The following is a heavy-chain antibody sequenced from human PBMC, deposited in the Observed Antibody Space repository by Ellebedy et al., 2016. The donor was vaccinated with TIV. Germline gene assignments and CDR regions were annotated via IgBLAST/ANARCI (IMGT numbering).Heavy chain of an antibody. V-gene: IGHV4-59*08. Sequence: SETLSLTCTVSGGSLSNYYWSWIRQPPGKGLEWIGYIYYSGSIKYNPSLKSRVSISVDTSMNRFSLELKSVTAADTAVYYCARNVLIFTFDKWYSDLWGRGTLVTVSS. D-gene: IGHD3/OR15-3a*01. CDR3: ARNVLIFTFDKWYSDL. CDR1: GGSLSNYY. J-gene: IGHJ2*01. CDR2: IYYSGSI.